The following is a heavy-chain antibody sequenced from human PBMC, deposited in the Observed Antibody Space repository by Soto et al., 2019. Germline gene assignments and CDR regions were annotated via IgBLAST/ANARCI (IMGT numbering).Heavy chain of an antibody. J-gene: IGHJ4*02. D-gene: IGHD3-3*01. Sequence: ASVKVSCKASGYTFTSYYMHWVRQAPGQGLEWMGIINPSGGSTSYAQKFQGRVTMTRDTSTSTVYMELSSLRSEDTAVYYCARGGGWEWLVQVYYFVYWGQGTLVTVSS. V-gene: IGHV1-46*01. CDR3: ARGGGWEWLVQVYYFVY. CDR1: GYTFTSYY. CDR2: INPSGGST.